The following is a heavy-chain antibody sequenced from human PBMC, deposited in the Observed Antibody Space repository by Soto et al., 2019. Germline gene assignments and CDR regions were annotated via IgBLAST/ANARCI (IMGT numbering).Heavy chain of an antibody. Sequence: GGSLRLSCAASGFTFTNYAMTWVLQAPGKGLEWVSTISGGGSITYYADSLKGRFTISRDNSKNTLYLQINSLRAEDTAVYYCAKTIRGGYSSSWYYFDYWGQGT. J-gene: IGHJ4*02. V-gene: IGHV3-23*01. CDR1: GFTFTNYA. CDR3: AKTIRGGYSSSWYYFDY. CDR2: ISGGGSIT. D-gene: IGHD6-13*01.